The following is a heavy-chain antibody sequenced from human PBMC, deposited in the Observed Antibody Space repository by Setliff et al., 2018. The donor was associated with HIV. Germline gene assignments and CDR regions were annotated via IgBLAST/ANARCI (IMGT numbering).Heavy chain of an antibody. D-gene: IGHD1-1*01. CDR3: AQLGMVDDFDY. J-gene: IGHJ4*02. Sequence: SETLSLTCTVSAGTVSGGSVSRGRYYWSWIRQPPGKGLEWIGYIYYSGSSYYNPSLNDRATISLDTSKNQFSLKLRSVTAADTAVYYCAQLGMVDDFDYWGQGTLVTVSS. V-gene: IGHV4-61*01. CDR1: GGSVSRGRYY. CDR2: IYYSGSS.